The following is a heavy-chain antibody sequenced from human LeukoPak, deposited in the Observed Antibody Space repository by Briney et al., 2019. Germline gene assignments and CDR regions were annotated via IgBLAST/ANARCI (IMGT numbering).Heavy chain of an antibody. D-gene: IGHD4-23*01. Sequence: GGSLRLSCAASGFTSSAYWMSWVRQAPGMGLEWVANIKQDGSEKYYLDSVKGRFTISRDNARNSLYLQMNSLRAEDTAVYYCARDDGGNYPATLEFWGQGTLVTVSS. J-gene: IGHJ4*02. CDR3: ARDDGGNYPATLEF. CDR1: GFTSSAYW. V-gene: IGHV3-7*01. CDR2: IKQDGSEK.